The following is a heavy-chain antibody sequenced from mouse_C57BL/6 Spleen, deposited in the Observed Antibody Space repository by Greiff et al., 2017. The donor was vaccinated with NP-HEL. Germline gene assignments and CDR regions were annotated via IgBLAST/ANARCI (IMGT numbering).Heavy chain of an antibody. J-gene: IGHJ4*01. CDR3: ARWRWLPLLYAMDY. CDR1: GYTFTDYN. CDR2: INPNNGGT. D-gene: IGHD2-3*01. Sequence: EVQLHQSGPELVKPGASVKISCKASGYTFTDYNMDWVKQSHGKSLEWIGDINPNNGGTIYNQKFKGKATLTVDKSSITAYMEHRSLTSEDTAVYYCARWRWLPLLYAMDYWGQGTSVTVSS. V-gene: IGHV1-18*01.